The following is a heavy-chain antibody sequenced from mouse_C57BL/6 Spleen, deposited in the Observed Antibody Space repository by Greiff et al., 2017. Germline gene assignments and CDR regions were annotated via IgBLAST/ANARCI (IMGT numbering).Heavy chain of an antibody. J-gene: IGHJ1*03. Sequence: VQVVESGAELVRPGASVTLSCKASGYTFTDYAMHWVKQTPVHGLEWIGAIDPETGGTAYNQKFKDKDTLTVDKSSSTAYMRLSILTSEDSAVYYCARSYYDYLRRYFDVWGTGTTVTVSS. V-gene: IGHV1-15*01. CDR3: ARSYYDYLRRYFDV. D-gene: IGHD2-4*01. CDR2: IDPETGGT. CDR1: GYTFTDYA.